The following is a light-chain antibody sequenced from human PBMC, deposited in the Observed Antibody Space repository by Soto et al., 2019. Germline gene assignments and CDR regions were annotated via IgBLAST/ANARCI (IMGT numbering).Light chain of an antibody. CDR1: QSVSSY. J-gene: IGKJ1*01. V-gene: IGKV3-11*01. CDR2: DAS. Sequence: EIVLKQSPATLSLSPGERATLSCRASQSVSSYLAWYQQKPGQAPRLLIYDASNRATGIPARFSGSGSGTDFTLTISSLQSEDFAVYYCQQYGSSPRTFGQGTKVDIK. CDR3: QQYGSSPRT.